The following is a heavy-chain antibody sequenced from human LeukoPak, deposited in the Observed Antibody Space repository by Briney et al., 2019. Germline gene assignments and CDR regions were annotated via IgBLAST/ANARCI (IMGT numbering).Heavy chain of an antibody. J-gene: IGHJ4*02. V-gene: IGHV3-49*03. CDR3: TRGRIIVVVTALPSYFDY. CDR2: IRSKAYGGTT. CDR1: GFTFGDYA. Sequence: GRSLRLSCTASGFTFGDYAMSWFRQAPGKGLEWGGFIRSKAYGGTTEYAASVKGRFTISRDDSKSIAYLQMNSLKTEDTAVYYCTRGRIIVVVTALPSYFDYWGQGTLVTVSS. D-gene: IGHD2-21*02.